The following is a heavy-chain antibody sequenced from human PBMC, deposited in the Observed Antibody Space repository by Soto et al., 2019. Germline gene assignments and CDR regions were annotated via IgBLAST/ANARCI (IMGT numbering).Heavy chain of an antibody. J-gene: IGHJ6*02. CDR3: IQSRCGGDCLQSYASYYYYGMDV. D-gene: IGHD2-21*02. CDR2: IYWDDDK. CDR1: AFSLSTGGVG. V-gene: IGHV2-5*02. Sequence: QITLKESGPTLVKPTQTLTLTCTFSAFSLSTGGVGVGCSRQPPGKALEWLALIYWDDDKRYSPSLRSRLTITKDTSKNQVVLTMTNMDPVDTATYYCIQSRCGGDCLQSYASYYYYGMDVWGQGTTVTVSS.